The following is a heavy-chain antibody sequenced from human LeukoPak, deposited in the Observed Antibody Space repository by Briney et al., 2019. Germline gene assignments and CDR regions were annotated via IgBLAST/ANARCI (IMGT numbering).Heavy chain of an antibody. J-gene: IGHJ4*02. CDR3: ARDRTSYGSGSYYYDY. CDR1: GFTFSSYG. V-gene: IGHV3-30*03. D-gene: IGHD3-10*01. CDR2: ISYDGSNK. Sequence: GGSLRLSCAASGFTFSSYGMHWVRQAPGKGLEWVAVISYDGSNKYYADSVKGRFTISRDNSKNTLYLQMNSLRAEDTAVYYCARDRTSYGSGSYYYDYWGQGTLVTVSS.